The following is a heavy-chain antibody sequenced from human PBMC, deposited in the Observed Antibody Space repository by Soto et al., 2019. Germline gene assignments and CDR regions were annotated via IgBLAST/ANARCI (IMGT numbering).Heavy chain of an antibody. Sequence: SLRISCAASGFKFDSYGMHWVRQVPGKGLEWLAVIWWDGSNKYYADSVKGRFTISRDNSKNTLYLQMNSLRAEDSAVYYCARGGYYDSSGYLVYWGQGTLVTVSS. CDR3: ARGGYYDSSGYLVY. V-gene: IGHV3-33*01. J-gene: IGHJ4*02. CDR2: IWWDGSNK. CDR1: GFKFDSYG. D-gene: IGHD3-22*01.